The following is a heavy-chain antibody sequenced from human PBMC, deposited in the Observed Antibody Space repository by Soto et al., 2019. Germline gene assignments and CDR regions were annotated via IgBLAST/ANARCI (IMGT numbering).Heavy chain of an antibody. V-gene: IGHV4-59*01. J-gene: IGHJ4*02. CDR2: IFYSGST. CDR3: ARGAADTAMVDS. CDR1: GGSIRSYY. Sequence: PSETLSLTCTVSGGSIRSYYWTWIRQPPGKGLEWLGYIFYSGSTLYNPSLKSRVTISIHTSKSQFSLQLTSVTAADTAVYYCARGAADTAMVDSWGQGTLVTVSS. D-gene: IGHD5-18*01.